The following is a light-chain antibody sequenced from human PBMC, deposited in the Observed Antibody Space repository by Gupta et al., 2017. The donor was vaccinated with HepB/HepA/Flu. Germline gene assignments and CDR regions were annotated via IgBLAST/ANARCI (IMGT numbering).Light chain of an antibody. CDR2: EVS. CDR3: SSYTSSSIVN. J-gene: IGLJ2*01. CDR1: ISDVGSSNR. V-gene: IGLV2-18*02. Sequence: QSPLPQPPSVSGSPGTSVTISCTGTISDVGSSNRVSWYQQSPATAPKLMIYEVSNRPSGVPDRFSGSNSGNTDSLTIPWLQAEDEADYYCSSYTSSSIVNFGGGTKLTVL.